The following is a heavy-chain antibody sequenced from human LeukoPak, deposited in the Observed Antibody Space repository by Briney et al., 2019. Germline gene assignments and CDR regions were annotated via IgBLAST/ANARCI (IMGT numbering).Heavy chain of an antibody. D-gene: IGHD3-22*01. V-gene: IGHV3-23*01. Sequence: QPGGSLRLSCAASGFTFSRLAMTWVRQAPGKGLEWVPTISASGPYYADAVRGRFTISRDNSRNTLSLQMDSLRAEDTAVYYCAKDHESDGYPCLDHWGLGTLVTVSS. CDR1: GFTFSRLA. J-gene: IGHJ4*02. CDR3: AKDHESDGYPCLDH. CDR2: ISASGP.